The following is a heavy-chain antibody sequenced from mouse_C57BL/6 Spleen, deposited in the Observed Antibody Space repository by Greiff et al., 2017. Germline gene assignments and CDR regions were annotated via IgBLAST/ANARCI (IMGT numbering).Heavy chain of an antibody. CDR3: ARGYYDGSSYRLAY. D-gene: IGHD1-1*01. J-gene: IGHJ3*01. CDR2: IHPNSGST. Sequence: VQLQQPGAELVKPGASVKLSCKASGYTFTSYWMHWVKQRPGQGLEWIGMIHPNSGSTNYNEKFKSKATLTVDKSSSTAYMPLSSLTSEDAAVYYCARGYYDGSSYRLAYWGQGTLGTVSA. V-gene: IGHV1-64*01. CDR1: GYTFTSYW.